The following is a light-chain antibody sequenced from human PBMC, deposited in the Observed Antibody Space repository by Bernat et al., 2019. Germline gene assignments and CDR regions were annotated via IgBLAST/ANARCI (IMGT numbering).Light chain of an antibody. CDR3: TSYTSISTYV. CDR1: TSDVGGYNY. J-gene: IGLJ1*01. V-gene: IGLV2-14*03. Sequence: QSALTQPASVSGSPGQSITISCTGTTSDVGGYNYVSWYQQHPGKAPKLMIIDVTTRPSGVSNRFSGYKSGNTASLTISGLQAEDEADYYCTSYTSISTYVFGTGTKVNV. CDR2: DVT.